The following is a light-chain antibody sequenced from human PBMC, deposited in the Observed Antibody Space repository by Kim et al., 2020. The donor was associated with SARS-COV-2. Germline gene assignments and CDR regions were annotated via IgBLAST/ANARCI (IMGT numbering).Light chain of an antibody. CDR3: AAWDDSRSAWV. CDR2: RNY. V-gene: IGLV1-47*01. Sequence: QSVLTQPPSASGTPGQRVTVTCSGNSSNIGPNYVYWYQHFPGTAPKLLIFRNYQRPSGVPDRFSGSKSGTSASLAIIGLRSEDEADYHCAAWDDSRSAWVFGGGTQLTVL. J-gene: IGLJ3*02. CDR1: SSNIGPNY.